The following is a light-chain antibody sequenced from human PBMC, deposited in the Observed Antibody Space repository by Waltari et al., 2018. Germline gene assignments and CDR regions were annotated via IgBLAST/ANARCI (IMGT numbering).Light chain of an antibody. V-gene: IGKV1-12*01. CDR2: GAS. CDR1: LGISNG. Sequence: IQMTQSPSSVSASVGDRVSISCQASLGISNGLAWYQQQPGKAPRLLIYGASTVQSGTPARFTGSGSGTDFILTINGLQPEDFGTYYCQQTEGFPWTFGQGTKVEFK. J-gene: IGKJ1*01. CDR3: QQTEGFPWT.